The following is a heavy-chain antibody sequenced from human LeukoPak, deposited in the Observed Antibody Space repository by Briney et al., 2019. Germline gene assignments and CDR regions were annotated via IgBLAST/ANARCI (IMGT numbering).Heavy chain of an antibody. Sequence: GGSLRLSCAASGFTVSSNYMSWVRKAPGKGLEWVSVIYSGGSTYYADSVKGRFTISRDNSKNTLYLQMNSLRAEDTAVYYCAKDRSCGGDCYSGIYYYYYYGMDVWGQGTTVTVSS. J-gene: IGHJ6*02. V-gene: IGHV3-53*05. CDR3: AKDRSCGGDCYSGIYYYYYYGMDV. CDR1: GFTVSSNY. CDR2: IYSGGST. D-gene: IGHD2-21*02.